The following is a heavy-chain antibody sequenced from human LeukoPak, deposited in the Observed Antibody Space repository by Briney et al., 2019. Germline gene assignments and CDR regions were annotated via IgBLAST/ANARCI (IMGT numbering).Heavy chain of an antibody. Sequence: SETLSLTCTVSGGSISGDHWNWIRQPPGKGLEWIGYIYYSGDTNYNPSLKSRVTISVDTSKNQFSLKLSSVTAADTAVYYCARRNDFDIWGQGTMVTVSS. V-gene: IGHV4-59*08. J-gene: IGHJ3*02. CDR1: GGSISGDH. CDR2: IYYSGDT. CDR3: ARRNDFDI.